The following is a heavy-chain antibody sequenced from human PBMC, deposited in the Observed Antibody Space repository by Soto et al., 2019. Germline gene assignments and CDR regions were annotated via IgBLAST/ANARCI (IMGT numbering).Heavy chain of an antibody. CDR1: GYSFTSYW. Sequence: GGSLKISCKGSGYSFTSYWINWGREMPGKGLEWMGKIDPSDSSTTYSPSFQGHVTISADKSITTAYLQWSSLKASDTAMYYCARLGHDYSNSGMDVWGQGTTVTVSS. J-gene: IGHJ6*02. V-gene: IGHV5-10-1*01. D-gene: IGHD4-4*01. CDR2: IDPSDSST. CDR3: ARLGHDYSNSGMDV.